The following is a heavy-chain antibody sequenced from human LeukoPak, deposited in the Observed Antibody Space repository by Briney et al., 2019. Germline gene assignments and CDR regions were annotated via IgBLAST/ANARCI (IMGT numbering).Heavy chain of an antibody. V-gene: IGHV3-23*01. CDR2: ISGSGDGT. Sequence: GGSLRLSCAASGFTFSNYAMSWVRQTPGKGLEWVSAISGSGDGTYYADSVKGRFTISRDNAKNSLYLQMNSLRAEDTAVYYCARDVDTAMVTGFYFDYWGQGTLVTVSS. CDR1: GFTFSNYA. CDR3: ARDVDTAMVTGFYFDY. D-gene: IGHD5-18*01. J-gene: IGHJ4*02.